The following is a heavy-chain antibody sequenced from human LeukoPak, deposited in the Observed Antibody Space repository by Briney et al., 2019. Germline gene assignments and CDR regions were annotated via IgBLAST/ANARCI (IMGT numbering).Heavy chain of an antibody. CDR2: IYTSGST. V-gene: IGHV4-4*09. D-gene: IGHD1-7*01. Sequence: SETLSLTCTVSGGSISSYYWSWIRQPPGKGLEWIGYIYTSGSTNYNPSLKSRVTISVDTSKNQFSLKLSSVTAADTAVYYCARGIGLELRNWFDPWGQGTLVTVSS. J-gene: IGHJ5*02. CDR1: GGSISSYY. CDR3: ARGIGLELRNWFDP.